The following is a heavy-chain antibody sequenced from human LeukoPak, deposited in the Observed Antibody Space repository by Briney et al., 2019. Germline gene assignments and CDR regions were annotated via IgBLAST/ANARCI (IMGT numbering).Heavy chain of an antibody. CDR1: GYTFTDYH. Sequence: ASVKVSCKASGYTFTDYHMHWVRQAPRQGLEWMGWINPNSGGTNYAPKFQGRVTMTRDTSVSTAYMELSRLRSDDTAVYFCARDRSTSYQYYSDDWGQGTLVSVSS. CDR2: INPNSGGT. CDR3: ARDRSTSYQYYSDD. V-gene: IGHV1-2*02. D-gene: IGHD2-2*01. J-gene: IGHJ4*02.